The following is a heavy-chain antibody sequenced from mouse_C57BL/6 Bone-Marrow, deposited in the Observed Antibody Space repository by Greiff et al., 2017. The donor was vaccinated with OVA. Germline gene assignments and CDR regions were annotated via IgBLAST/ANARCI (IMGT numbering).Heavy chain of an antibody. D-gene: IGHD1-1*01. CDR2: ISNLAYSI. CDR1: GFTFSDYG. J-gene: IGHJ2*01. CDR3: ARRGYYYGSFYFDY. V-gene: IGHV5-15*04. Sequence: EVKVEESGGGLVQPGGSLKLSCAASGFTFSDYGMAWVRQAPRKGPEWVAFISNLAYSIYYADTVTGRFTISRENAKNTLYLEMSSLRSEDTAMYYCARRGYYYGSFYFDYWGQGTTLTVSA.